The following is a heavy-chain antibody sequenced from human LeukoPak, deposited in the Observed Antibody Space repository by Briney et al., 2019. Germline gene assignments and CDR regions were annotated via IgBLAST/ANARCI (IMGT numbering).Heavy chain of an antibody. CDR3: AKGITVMMVAPGY. V-gene: IGHV3-53*01. J-gene: IGHJ4*02. D-gene: IGHD3-22*01. CDR1: GFTVSSNY. CDR2: IYSNNST. Sequence: GGSLRLSCAASGFTVSSNYMTWVRQAPGKGLEWVSVIYSNNSTFYADSVKGRFTISRDNSKNTLYLQMSSLRAEDTAVYYCAKGITVMMVAPGYWGQGTLVTVSS.